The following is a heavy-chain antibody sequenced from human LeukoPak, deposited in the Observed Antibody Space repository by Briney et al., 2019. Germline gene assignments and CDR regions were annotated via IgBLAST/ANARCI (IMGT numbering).Heavy chain of an antibody. CDR2: ISASVST. CDR1: GGPLSSHY. CDR3: ASQIVLVPATMGFVGYNLFDP. V-gene: IGHV4-4*09. D-gene: IGHD2-2*01. Sequence: PLETLSLTCTESGGPLSSHYWSSVPQPPGGGLEWIGYISASVSTNCNPSLKSRVTISVDTSKDQFSLKLSSVTATDTAVYYCASQIVLVPATMGFVGYNLFDPWGLGTLVTVSS. J-gene: IGHJ5*02.